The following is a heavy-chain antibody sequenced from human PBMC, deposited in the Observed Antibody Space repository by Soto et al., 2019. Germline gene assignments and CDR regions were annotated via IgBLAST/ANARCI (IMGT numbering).Heavy chain of an antibody. J-gene: IGHJ4*02. V-gene: IGHV1-69*01. CDR2: IIPMCGTA. CDR3: ARVGPAHYYDSSGYYSPLDY. CDR1: GDTFSSYA. Sequence: QVQLVQSGAEVQKPGSSVKVSCKASGDTFSSYAINWVRQAPGQGLEWVGGIIPMCGTANYAQQFKGRVTITAGESTSAVYMERSSLRSEDTAVYYCARVGPAHYYDSSGYYSPLDYWGQGTLGTVSS. D-gene: IGHD3-22*01.